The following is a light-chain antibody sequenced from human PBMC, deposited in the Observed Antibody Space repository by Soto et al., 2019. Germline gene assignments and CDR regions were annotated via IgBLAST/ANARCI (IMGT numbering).Light chain of an antibody. CDR3: QQYGTSPWT. CDR2: DAS. Sequence: IVMTQSPATLSVSPGERATLSCRASQSVSSKLAWYQQKPGQAPRLLIYDASNRATGIPDRFSASGSGTDFSLTISRLEPEDFAVYYCQQYGTSPWTFGQATKV. V-gene: IGKV3D-15*01. CDR1: QSVSSK. J-gene: IGKJ1*01.